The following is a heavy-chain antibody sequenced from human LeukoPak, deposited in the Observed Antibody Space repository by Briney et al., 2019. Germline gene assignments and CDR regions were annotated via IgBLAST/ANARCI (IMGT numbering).Heavy chain of an antibody. D-gene: IGHD3-9*01. Sequence: SETLSLTCTVSGGSISSGDYYWSWIRQPPGKGLEWIGYIYYSGSTYYNPSLKSRVTISVDTSKNQFSLKLSSVTAADTAVYYCARGGYCDILTGYYSGGAFDYWGQGTLVTVSS. V-gene: IGHV4-30-4*01. CDR3: ARGGYCDILTGYYSGGAFDY. CDR1: GGSISSGDYY. CDR2: IYYSGST. J-gene: IGHJ4*02.